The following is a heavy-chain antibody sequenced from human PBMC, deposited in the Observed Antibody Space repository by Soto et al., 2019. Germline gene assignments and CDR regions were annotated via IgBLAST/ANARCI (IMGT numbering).Heavy chain of an antibody. CDR2: IYHSGST. V-gene: IGHV4-30-2*01. D-gene: IGHD3-22*01. CDR3: ARHQHYYDSSGYPV. Sequence: SETLSLSCAVSGGSISGGGYSWSWIRQPPGKGLEWIGYIYHSGSTYYNPSLKSRVTISVDRSKNQFSLKLSSVTAADTAVYYCARHQHYYDSSGYPVWGQGTLVTVSS. J-gene: IGHJ4*02. CDR1: GGSISGGGYS.